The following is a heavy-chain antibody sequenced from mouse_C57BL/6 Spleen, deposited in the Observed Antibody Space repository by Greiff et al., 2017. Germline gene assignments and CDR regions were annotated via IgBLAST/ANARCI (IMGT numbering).Heavy chain of an antibody. J-gene: IGHJ3*01. D-gene: IGHD2-4*01. CDR2: IYPTDGST. CDR1: GYTFTSYE. CDR3: ARRYYDYAY. V-gene: IGHV1-85*01. Sequence: QVQLQQPGPELVMPGASVKLSCKASGYTFTSYEINWVKQRPGQGLEWIGWIYPTDGSTKYNEKFKGKDTLTVDTSSSTAYMELNSLTSEDSAVYICARRYYDYAYWGQGTLVTVSA.